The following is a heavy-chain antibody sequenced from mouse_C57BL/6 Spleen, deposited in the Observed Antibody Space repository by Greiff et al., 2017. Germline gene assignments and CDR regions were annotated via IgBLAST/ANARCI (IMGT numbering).Heavy chain of an antibody. D-gene: IGHD3-2*02. V-gene: IGHV1-15*01. CDR2: IDPETGGT. Sequence: QVQLQPSGAELVRPGASVTLSCKASGYTFTDYEMHWVKQTPVHGLEWIGAIDPETGGTAYNQKFKGKAILTADKSSSTAYMELRSLTSEDSAVYYCTRGELRPLDYWGQGTTLTVSS. CDR1: GYTFTDYE. J-gene: IGHJ2*01. CDR3: TRGELRPLDY.